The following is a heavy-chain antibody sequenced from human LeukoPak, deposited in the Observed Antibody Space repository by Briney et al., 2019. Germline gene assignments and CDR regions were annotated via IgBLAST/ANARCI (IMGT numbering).Heavy chain of an antibody. D-gene: IGHD1-7*01. Sequence: VGSLRLSCVVSGFTFSSYTMNWVRQAPGRGLEWVSSISSSGSYMFYADSVKGRFTISRDNAKNSLYLQMNSLRAEDTAVYYCARDNNWNYPDYWGQGTLVTVSS. CDR3: ARDNNWNYPDY. V-gene: IGHV3-21*01. J-gene: IGHJ4*02. CDR1: GFTFSSYT. CDR2: ISSSGSYM.